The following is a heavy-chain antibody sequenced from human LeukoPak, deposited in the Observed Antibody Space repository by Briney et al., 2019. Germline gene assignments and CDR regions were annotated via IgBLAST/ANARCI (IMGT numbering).Heavy chain of an antibody. CDR2: IYYSGST. J-gene: IGHJ6*03. CDR1: GGSISSYY. Sequence: SETLSLTCTVSGGSISSYYWSWIRQPPGKGLEWIGYIYYSGSTNYNPSLKSRVTISVDTSKNQFSLKLSSVTAADTAVYYCAGGPESRPYYYYYYMDVWGKGTTVTVSS. CDR3: AGGPESRPYYYYYYMDV. V-gene: IGHV4-59*12.